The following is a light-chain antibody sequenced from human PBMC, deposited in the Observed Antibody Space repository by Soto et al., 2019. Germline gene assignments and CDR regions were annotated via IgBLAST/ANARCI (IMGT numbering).Light chain of an antibody. V-gene: IGKV3-11*01. CDR2: DAS. CDR1: QSVSRY. CDR3: QQRSSWPPT. Sequence: EIVLTQSPATLSLSPGERATLSCRASQSVSRYLAWYQQKPGQAPRLLIYDASNRATGIPARFSGSGSGTGFILTISSLEAEDFAVDYCQQRSSWPPTFGQGTKLEIK. J-gene: IGKJ2*01.